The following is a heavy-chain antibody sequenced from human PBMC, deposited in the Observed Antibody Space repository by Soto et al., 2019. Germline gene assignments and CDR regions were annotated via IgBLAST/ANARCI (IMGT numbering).Heavy chain of an antibody. Sequence: RALRVSGPASGFTFTTYGMHTVRCGPGKGLEWVAVISYDGSNKYYADSVKGRFTISRDNSKNTLYLQMNSLRAEDMAVYYCAKDSGHRYFDWLPAYYYYGMDVWGQGTTVTVSS. J-gene: IGHJ6*02. CDR2: ISYDGSNK. CDR1: GFTFTTYG. D-gene: IGHD3-9*01. V-gene: IGHV3-30*18. CDR3: AKDSGHRYFDWLPAYYYYGMDV.